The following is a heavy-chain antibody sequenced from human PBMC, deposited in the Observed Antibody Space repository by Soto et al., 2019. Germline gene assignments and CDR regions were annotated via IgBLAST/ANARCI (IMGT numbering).Heavy chain of an antibody. J-gene: IGHJ4*01. Sequence: ASVKVSCKASGYTFTSYAMHWVRQAPGQRLEWMGWINAGNGNTKYSQKFQGRVTITSDTSASTAHMELSSLRSEDTAVYYCARVGTTVTTFSFDYWGHGTLVTVSS. D-gene: IGHD4-17*01. V-gene: IGHV1-3*01. CDR1: GYTFTSYA. CDR2: INAGNGNT. CDR3: ARVGTTVTTFSFDY.